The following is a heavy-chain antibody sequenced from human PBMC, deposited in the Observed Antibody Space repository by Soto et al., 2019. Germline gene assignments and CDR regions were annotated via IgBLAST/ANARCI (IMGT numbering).Heavy chain of an antibody. Sequence: GGSLRLSCAASGFTFSSYGMHWVRQAPGKGLEWVAVISYDGSNKYYADSVKGRFTISRDNSKNTLYLQMNSLRAEDTAVYYCAKDRSSSSVVDYWGQGTLVTVSS. J-gene: IGHJ4*02. CDR3: AKDRSSSSVVDY. CDR2: ISYDGSNK. V-gene: IGHV3-30*18. CDR1: GFTFSSYG. D-gene: IGHD6-6*01.